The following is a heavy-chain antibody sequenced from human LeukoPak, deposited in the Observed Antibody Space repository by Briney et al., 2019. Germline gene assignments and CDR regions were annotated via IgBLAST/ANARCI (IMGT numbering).Heavy chain of an antibody. Sequence: GGSLRLSCAASGFTFSSYAMNWVRQAPGKGLEWVSAISGSDSSTYYADSVKGRFTISRDNSKNTLYLQVNSLRAEDTAVYYCAKARINLWAFDYWGQGTLVTVSS. CDR3: AKARINLWAFDY. J-gene: IGHJ4*02. CDR2: ISGSDSST. V-gene: IGHV3-23*01. D-gene: IGHD5-18*01. CDR1: GFTFSSYA.